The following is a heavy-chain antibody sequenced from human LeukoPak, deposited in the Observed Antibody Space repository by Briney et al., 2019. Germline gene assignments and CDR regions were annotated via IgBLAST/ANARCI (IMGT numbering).Heavy chain of an antibody. CDR2: ISYDGNNK. J-gene: IGHJ4*02. V-gene: IGHV3-30-3*01. Sequence: GGSLRLSCAASGFTFSSYATQWVRQAPGKGLEWVAPISYDGNNKYYADSVKGRFTISRDNSKNTLYLQMNSLGAEDTAVYYCVRTWGSGYSAPPGDWGQGSLVTVSS. CDR3: VRTWGSGYSAPPGD. CDR1: GFTFSSYA. D-gene: IGHD6-13*01.